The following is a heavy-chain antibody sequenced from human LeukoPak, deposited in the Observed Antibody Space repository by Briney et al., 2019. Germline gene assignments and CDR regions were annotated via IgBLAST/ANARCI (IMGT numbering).Heavy chain of an antibody. D-gene: IGHD2-15*01. CDR1: GGTFSSYA. CDR2: IIPIFGTA. V-gene: IGHV1-69*05. Sequence: GASVKVSCKAFGGTFSSYAINWVRQAPGQGLEWMGRIIPIFGTANYAQKFQGRVTITTDESTSAAYMELSSLRSEDTAVYYCARDQGYCSGGSCYWDYWGQGTLVTVSS. J-gene: IGHJ4*02. CDR3: ARDQGYCSGGSCYWDY.